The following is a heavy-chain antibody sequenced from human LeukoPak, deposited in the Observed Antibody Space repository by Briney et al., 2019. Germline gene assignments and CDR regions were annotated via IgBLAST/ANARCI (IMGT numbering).Heavy chain of an antibody. V-gene: IGHV3-30*03. J-gene: IGHJ4*02. D-gene: IGHD3-16*02. CDR3: ARVGYDYVWGSYRYTRNFDY. CDR1: GFTFSSYG. CDR2: ISYDGSNE. Sequence: PGGSLRLSCAASGFTFSSYGMHWVRQAPGKGLEWVAVISYDGSNEYYADSVKGRFTISRDNSKNTLYLQMSSLRAEDTAVYYCARVGYDYVWGSYRYTRNFDYWGQGTLVTVSS.